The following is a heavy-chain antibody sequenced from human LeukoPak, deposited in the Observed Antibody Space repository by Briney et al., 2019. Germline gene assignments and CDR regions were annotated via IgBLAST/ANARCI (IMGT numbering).Heavy chain of an antibody. CDR2: INSDGSIT. CDR3: ASRITVFGVATRGYYMDV. D-gene: IGHD3-3*01. J-gene: IGHJ6*03. V-gene: IGHV3-74*01. CDR1: GFTFSRNW. Sequence: GGSLRLSCAASGFTFSRNWMHWVRQAPGKGLVWVSRINSDGSITNYADSVKGRFTISRDNAKNTLYLQMNSLRAEDTAVYYCASRITVFGVATRGYYMDVWGKGTTVTVSS.